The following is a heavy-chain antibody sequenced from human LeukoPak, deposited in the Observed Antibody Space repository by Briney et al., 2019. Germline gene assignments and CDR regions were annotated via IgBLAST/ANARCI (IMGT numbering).Heavy chain of an antibody. CDR3: XXXXAAXXXY. J-gene: IGHJ4*02. CDR1: GFTFSDYY. CDR2: ISSSGSTI. D-gene: IGHD6-13*01. Sequence: PGGSLRLSCAASGFTFSDYYMSWIRQAPGKGLEWVSYISSSGSTIYYADSVKGRFTISRDNAKNSLYLQMSSLRAEDTAVYYXXXXXAAXXXYXGQGTLVTVSS. V-gene: IGHV3-11*04.